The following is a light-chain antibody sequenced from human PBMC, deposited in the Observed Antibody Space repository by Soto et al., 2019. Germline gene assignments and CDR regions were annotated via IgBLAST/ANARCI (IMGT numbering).Light chain of an antibody. CDR3: QQYGNSPWA. CDR1: QSVRSN. V-gene: IGKV3-15*01. CDR2: GAS. Sequence: EIVMTQSPATLSVSPGERVTLSCRASQSVRSNLAWYQQKPGQAPRLLIYGASTRATGLPARFSGSGSGTDFTLTISRLEPEDFAVYYCQQYGNSPWAFGQGTTGDIK. J-gene: IGKJ1*01.